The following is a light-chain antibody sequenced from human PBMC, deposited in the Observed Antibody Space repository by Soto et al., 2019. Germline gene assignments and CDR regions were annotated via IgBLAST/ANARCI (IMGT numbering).Light chain of an antibody. J-gene: IGKJ1*01. CDR3: QQRHSGWT. Sequence: ELVMTQSPATLSVSPGERATLSCRASQSFSSNVAWYQQKPGQAPRLLIYGTSTRVTGIPARFSGSGSGTEFTLTISSLQSEDFAVYYCQQRHSGWTFGHGTKVDIK. CDR2: GTS. V-gene: IGKV3-15*01. CDR1: QSFSSN.